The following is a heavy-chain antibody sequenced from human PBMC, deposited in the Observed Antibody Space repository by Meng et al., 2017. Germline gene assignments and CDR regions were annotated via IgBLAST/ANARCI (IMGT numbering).Heavy chain of an antibody. V-gene: IGHV1-69*04. CDR1: GGTFSRYT. J-gene: IGHJ5*02. CDR3: ARDPHYYDSRGEFDP. Sequence: QVQQGQSGGEGKKPGASVKVPCKASGGTFSRYTISWVRQAPGQGLEWMGRIIPILGIANYAQKFQGRVTITADKSTSTAYMELSSLRSEDTAVYYCARDPHYYDSRGEFDPWGQGTLVTVSS. D-gene: IGHD3-22*01. CDR2: IIPILGIA.